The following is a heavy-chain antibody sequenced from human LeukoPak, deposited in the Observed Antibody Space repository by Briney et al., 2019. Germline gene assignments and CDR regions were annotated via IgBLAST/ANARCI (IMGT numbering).Heavy chain of an antibody. J-gene: IGHJ4*02. V-gene: IGHV5-51*01. D-gene: IGHD6-13*01. CDR1: GYSLTSYW. Sequence: EEPPETSCKGTGYSLTSYWIRRERHHPRKYLECIEIIQAGDYDTKYSPCLQGQVTISADKSISTAYLQWSSLKPSDTAMYSCARRSSSWDRYDNWGQGTLVTASP. CDR3: ARRSSSWDRYDN. CDR2: IQAGDYDT.